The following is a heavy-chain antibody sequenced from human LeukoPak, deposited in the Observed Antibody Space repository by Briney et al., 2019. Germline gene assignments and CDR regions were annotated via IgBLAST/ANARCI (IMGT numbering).Heavy chain of an antibody. CDR3: ARPYSSGWPDAFDI. J-gene: IGHJ3*02. Sequence: GGSLRLSCAASGFTFTSYWMHWVRRAPGKGLVWVSRINSDGTSTAYADSVKGRFTISRDNAQNMLFLQMNTLRVDDTAVYYCARPYSSGWPDAFDIWGQGTMVTVSS. CDR2: INSDGTST. D-gene: IGHD6-19*01. CDR1: GFTFTSYW. V-gene: IGHV3-74*01.